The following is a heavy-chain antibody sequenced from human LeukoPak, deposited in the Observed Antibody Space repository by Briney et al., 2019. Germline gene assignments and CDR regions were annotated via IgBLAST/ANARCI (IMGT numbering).Heavy chain of an antibody. V-gene: IGHV1-24*01. CDR1: GYTLNELS. CDR2: FDPEYGET. Sequence: ASVKVSCKVSGYTLNELSIHWVRQAAGKGLEWMGGFDPEYGETVYAQKFQGRVTMAEDTSTDTAYMELSSLRSEDTAVYYCAPLDFWVPSTWGQGTPVTVSS. CDR3: APLDFWVPST. D-gene: IGHD3-3*01. J-gene: IGHJ5*02.